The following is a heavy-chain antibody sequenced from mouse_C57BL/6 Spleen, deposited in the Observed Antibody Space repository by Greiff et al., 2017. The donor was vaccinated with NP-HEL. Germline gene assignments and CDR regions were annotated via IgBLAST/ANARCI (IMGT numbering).Heavy chain of an antibody. CDR2: IWRGGST. Sequence: VKLQESGPGLVQPSQSLSITCTVSGFSLTSYGVHWVRQSPGKGLEWLGVIWRGGSTDYNAAFMSRLSITKDNSKSQVFFKMNSLQADDTAIYYCAKTSKGSSYGFAYWGQGTLVTVSA. CDR3: AKTSKGSSYGFAY. D-gene: IGHD1-1*01. V-gene: IGHV2-5*01. CDR1: GFSLTSYG. J-gene: IGHJ3*01.